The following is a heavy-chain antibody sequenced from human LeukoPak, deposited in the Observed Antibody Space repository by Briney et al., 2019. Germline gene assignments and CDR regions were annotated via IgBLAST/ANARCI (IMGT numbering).Heavy chain of an antibody. CDR3: ARDAGGYNYGYSPDY. Sequence: PSETLSLTCTVSGGSISSYYWSWIRQPAGKGLEWIGRIYTSGSTSYNSSLKSRVTMSVDTSKNQFSLKLSSVTAADTAVCYCARDAGGYNYGYSPDYWGQGTLVSVSS. J-gene: IGHJ4*02. V-gene: IGHV4-4*07. CDR2: IYTSGST. D-gene: IGHD5-18*01. CDR1: GGSISSYY.